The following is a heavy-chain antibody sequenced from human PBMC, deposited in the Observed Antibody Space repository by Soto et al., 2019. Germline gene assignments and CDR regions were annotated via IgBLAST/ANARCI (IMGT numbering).Heavy chain of an antibody. V-gene: IGHV4-34*01. D-gene: IGHD1-26*01. CDR1: GGSFSGYY. CDR2: INHSGST. CDR3: AIGNIGSSLGFSVY. Sequence: SETLSLTCAVYGGSFSGYYWSWIRQPPGKGLEWIGEINHSGSTNYNPSLKSRVTISVDTSKNQFSLKLSSVTAADTAVYYCAIGNIGSSLGFSVYWGQGTLVSGFS. J-gene: IGHJ4*02.